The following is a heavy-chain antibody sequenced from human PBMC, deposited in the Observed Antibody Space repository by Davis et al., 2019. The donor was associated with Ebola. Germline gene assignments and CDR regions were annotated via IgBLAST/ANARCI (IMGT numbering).Heavy chain of an antibody. J-gene: IGHJ4*02. Sequence: GGSLRLSCAASRFTFSSYSMNWVRQAPGKGLEWVSSISSSSSYIYYADSVKGRFTISRDNAKNSLYLQMNSLRAEDTAVYYCARAFVTIRSNFDYWGQGTLVTVSS. CDR1: RFTFSSYS. V-gene: IGHV3-21*01. CDR2: ISSSSSYI. CDR3: ARAFVTIRSNFDY. D-gene: IGHD4-17*01.